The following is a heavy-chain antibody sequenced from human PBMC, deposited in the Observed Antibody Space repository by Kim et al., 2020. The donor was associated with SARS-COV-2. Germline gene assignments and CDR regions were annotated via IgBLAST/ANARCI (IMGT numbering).Heavy chain of an antibody. CDR3: TRCKWFGAEGF. D-gene: IGHD3-10*01. J-gene: IGHJ3*01. Sequence: GGSLRLSCVGSGFSFTNYAMRWVRQAPGKGLDWVSRICGSGGNTFYADSVKGRFTISRDNSKNTLYLQMNSLRVEDTAVYYCTRCKWFGAEGFWGQGTLVIVSS. CDR1: GFSFTNYA. CDR2: ICGSGGNT. V-gene: IGHV3-23*01.